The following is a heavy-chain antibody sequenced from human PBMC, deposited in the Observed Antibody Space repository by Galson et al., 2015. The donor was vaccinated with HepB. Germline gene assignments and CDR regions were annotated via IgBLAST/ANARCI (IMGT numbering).Heavy chain of an antibody. CDR3: ARESWGSIDY. CDR1: GFTFTAHS. J-gene: IGHJ4*02. V-gene: IGHV3-30*10. D-gene: IGHD3-16*01. CDR2: ISNDGRKT. Sequence: SLRLSCAASGFTFTAHSMRWVRQAPGKGLECVAVISNDGRKTYYTDSVRGRFAISRDNSRNTLHLQMDFLRDEDTALYYCARESWGSIDYWGQGALVTVSS.